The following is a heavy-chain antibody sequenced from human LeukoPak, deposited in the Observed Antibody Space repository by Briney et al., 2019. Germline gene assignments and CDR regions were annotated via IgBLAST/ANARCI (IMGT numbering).Heavy chain of an antibody. CDR2: INPNSGGT. D-gene: IGHD6-19*01. CDR3: ATQATSGWHFS. J-gene: IGHJ5*02. V-gene: IGHV1-2*02. CDR1: GYTFTGYY. Sequence: GASVKVSCKASGYTFTGYYMHWVRQAPGQGPEWMGWINPNSGGTNYAQKFQGRVTKTRDTSLSTVYMELSRLRSDDTAVYYCATQATSGWHFSWGQGTLVTVSS.